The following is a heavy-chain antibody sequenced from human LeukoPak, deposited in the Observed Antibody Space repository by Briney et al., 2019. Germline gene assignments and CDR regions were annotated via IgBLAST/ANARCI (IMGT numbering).Heavy chain of an antibody. V-gene: IGHV3-9*01. CDR2: ISWNSVSI. Sequence: GGSLRLSCAASGFTFDDYAMHWVRQGPGKGLEWGSGISWNSVSIGYADSVRGRFTTSRDNSKNSLYLQMTSLTSADTALYYCATWAFYHNLDVWGQGTTVIVSS. CDR1: GFTFDDYA. D-gene: IGHD2/OR15-2a*01. CDR3: ATWAFYHNLDV. J-gene: IGHJ6*02.